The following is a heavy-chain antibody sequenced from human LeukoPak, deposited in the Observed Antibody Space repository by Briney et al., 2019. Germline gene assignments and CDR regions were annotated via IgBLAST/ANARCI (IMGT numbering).Heavy chain of an antibody. J-gene: IGHJ4*02. CDR3: ARGLNYGSGVLEANY. Sequence: GGSLRLSCAASGFTFSSYSMNWVRQAPGKGLEWVSSISSSSSYIYYADSVKGRFTISRDNAKNSLYLQMNSLRAEDTAVYYCARGLNYGSGVLEANYWGQGTLVTVSS. CDR1: GFTFSSYS. V-gene: IGHV3-21*01. D-gene: IGHD3-10*01. CDR2: ISSSSSYI.